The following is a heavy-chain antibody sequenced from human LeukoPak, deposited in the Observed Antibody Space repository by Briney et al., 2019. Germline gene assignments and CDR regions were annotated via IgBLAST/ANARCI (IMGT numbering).Heavy chain of an antibody. CDR2: IWYDGSNI. D-gene: IGHD3-22*01. V-gene: IGHV3-33*01. Sequence: GGSLRLSCAASGFTFSSYGMHWVAQAPGKGLEWLAVIWYDGSNIYYADPVKGRFAISRDNSKNTLYLQINSLRAEDTAVYYCARARNDYDTSSFSALDYWGQGTLVTVSS. J-gene: IGHJ4*02. CDR1: GFTFSSYG. CDR3: ARARNDYDTSSFSALDY.